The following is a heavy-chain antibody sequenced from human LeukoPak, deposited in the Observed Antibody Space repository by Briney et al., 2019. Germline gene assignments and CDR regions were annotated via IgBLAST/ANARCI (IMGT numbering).Heavy chain of an antibody. Sequence: SETLSLTCTVSGGSISSSYWNWVRQPPGKGLEWIGRISYSGTTNYNPSLKSRVTISSDTSKNQFSLKLTSVTAADTAVYYCARRVVEMRASASGNWLGPWGQGTLVTVSS. CDR3: ARRVVEMRASASGNWLGP. CDR1: GGSISSSY. J-gene: IGHJ5*02. CDR2: ISYSGTT. V-gene: IGHV4-59*08. D-gene: IGHD2-2*01.